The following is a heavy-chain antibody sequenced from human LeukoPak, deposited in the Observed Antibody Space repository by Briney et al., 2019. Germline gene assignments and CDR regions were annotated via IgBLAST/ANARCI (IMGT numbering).Heavy chain of an antibody. V-gene: IGHV3-30*02. CDR1: GFTFSSYG. CDR2: IREDGSNK. J-gene: IGHJ4*02. D-gene: IGHD3-22*01. CDR3: AKTRSGSGSYLNSYILDY. Sequence: GSLRLSCAASGFTFSSYGMHWVRQAPGKGLEWVAFIREDGSNKYYADSVKGRFTISRDNSKNTLYLQMNSLRAEDTAVYYCAKTRSGSGSYLNSYILDYWGQGTLVTVSS.